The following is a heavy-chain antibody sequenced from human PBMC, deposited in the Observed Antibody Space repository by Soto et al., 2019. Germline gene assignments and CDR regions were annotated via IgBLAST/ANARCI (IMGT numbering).Heavy chain of an antibody. CDR3: AKDQSFHYYGMDV. J-gene: IGHJ6*02. CDR2: ISWDGGST. CDR1: GFTFDDYT. Sequence: GGSLILSCAASGFTFDDYTMHWVRQAPGKGLEWVSLISWDGGSTYYADSVKGRFTISRDNSKNSLYLQMNSLRTEDTALYYCAKDQSFHYYGMDVWGQGTTVTVSS. V-gene: IGHV3-43*01.